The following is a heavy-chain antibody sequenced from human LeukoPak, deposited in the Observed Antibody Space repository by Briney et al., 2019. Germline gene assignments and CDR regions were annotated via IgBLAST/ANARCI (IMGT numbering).Heavy chain of an antibody. CDR1: GDSISSGYH. J-gene: IGHJ3*02. CDR3: ARRTYDLWSGDYTGAFDI. D-gene: IGHD3-3*01. V-gene: IGHV4-59*01. Sequence: SETLSLTCTVSGDSISSGYHWGWIRQPPGKGLEWIGYIYYSGSTNYNPSLKSRVTISLDTSKNQFSLKLSSVTAADTAVYYCARRTYDLWSGDYTGAFDIWGQGTMVTVSS. CDR2: IYYSGST.